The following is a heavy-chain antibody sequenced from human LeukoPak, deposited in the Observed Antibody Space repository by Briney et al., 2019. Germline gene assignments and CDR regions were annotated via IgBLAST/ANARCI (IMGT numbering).Heavy chain of an antibody. V-gene: IGHV1-69*04. CDR2: IIPILGIA. CDR1: GGTFSSYT. J-gene: IGHJ5*02. D-gene: IGHD3-22*01. CDR3: ARDPPGYDSSGHYQGTGWFDP. Sequence: ASVKVSCKASGGTFSSYTISWVRQAPGQGLEWMGRIIPILGIANYAQKFQGRVTITADKSTSTAYMELSSLRSEDTAVYYCARDPPGYDSSGHYQGTGWFDPWGQGTLVTVSS.